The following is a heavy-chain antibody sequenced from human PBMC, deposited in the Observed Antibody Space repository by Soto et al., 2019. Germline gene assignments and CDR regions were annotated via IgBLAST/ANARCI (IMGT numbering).Heavy chain of an antibody. Sequence: GGSLRLSCTAAGFTFNTHCMHWVLQAPWKGLVWVSRIYFDGITTNYADSVKGRLTVSRDNAKNTVYLHVNTLRDEDTAVYYCARGGAMGVDYWGQATLVTVSS. V-gene: IGHV3-74*01. D-gene: IGHD1-26*01. CDR1: GFTFNTHC. CDR2: IYFDGITT. J-gene: IGHJ4*02. CDR3: ARGGAMGVDY.